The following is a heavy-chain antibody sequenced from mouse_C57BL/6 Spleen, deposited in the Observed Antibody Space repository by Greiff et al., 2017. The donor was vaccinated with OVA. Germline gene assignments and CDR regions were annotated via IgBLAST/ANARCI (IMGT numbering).Heavy chain of an antibody. CDR1: GYSITSGYY. V-gene: IGHV3-6*01. J-gene: IGHJ2*01. D-gene: IGHD2-3*01. CDR2: ISYDGSN. Sequence: EVKVEESGPGLVKPSQSLSLTCSVTGYSITSGYYWNWIRQFPGNKLEWMGYISYDGSNNYNPSLKNRISITRDTSKNQFFLKLNSVTTEDTATYYCARLYDYFDYWGQGTTLTVSS. CDR3: ARLYDYFDY.